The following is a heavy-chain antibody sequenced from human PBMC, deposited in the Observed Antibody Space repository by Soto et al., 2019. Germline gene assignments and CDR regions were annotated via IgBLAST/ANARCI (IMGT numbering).Heavy chain of an antibody. J-gene: IGHJ4*02. D-gene: IGHD2-15*01. V-gene: IGHV3-74*03. CDR1: GFTFSRHW. CDR2: INNDGSST. CDR3: VKDGASGVKTNFDC. Sequence: RLSCAASGFTFSRHWMHWVRQVPGKGPVWVSRINNDGSSTTYADSVKGRFSISRDNAKNTLFLEMNSLRAEDTAVYYCVKDGASGVKTNFDCWGQGTLVTVSS.